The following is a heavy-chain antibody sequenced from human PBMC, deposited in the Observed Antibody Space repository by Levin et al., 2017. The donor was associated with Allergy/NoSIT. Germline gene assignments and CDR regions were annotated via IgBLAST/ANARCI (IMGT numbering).Heavy chain of an antibody. CDR3: AKDRAGYYGSGSYSS. D-gene: IGHD3-10*01. V-gene: IGHV3-30*18. CDR1: GFTFSSYG. J-gene: IGHJ5*02. Sequence: GESLKISCAASGFTFSSYGMHWVRQAPGKGLEWVAVISYDGSNKYYADSVKGRFTISRDNSKNTLYLQMNSLRAEDTAVYYCAKDRAGYYGSGSYSSWGQGTLVTVSS. CDR2: ISYDGSNK.